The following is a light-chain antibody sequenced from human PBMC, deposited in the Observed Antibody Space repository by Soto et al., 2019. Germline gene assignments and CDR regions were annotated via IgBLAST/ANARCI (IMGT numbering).Light chain of an antibody. CDR1: QSVSSSY. J-gene: IGKJ1*01. CDR2: GAS. Sequence: EIVLTQSPGTLSLSPGERATLSCRASQSVSSSYLAWYQQKPDQAPRLLIYGASSRATGIPDRFSGSGSGTDFTFTISRLEPEDFAVYYCQQYGSSPRTFGQGTKVEIK. CDR3: QQYGSSPRT. V-gene: IGKV3-20*01.